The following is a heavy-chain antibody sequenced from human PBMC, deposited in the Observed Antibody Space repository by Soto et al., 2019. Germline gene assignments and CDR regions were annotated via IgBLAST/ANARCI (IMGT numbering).Heavy chain of an antibody. CDR3: ARDVDTAMVAPYNWFDP. Sequence: ASVKVSCKASGYTFTSYDINWVRQATGQGLEWMGWMNPNSGNTGYAQKFQGRVTMTRNTSISTAYMELSSLRSEDTAVYYCARDVDTAMVAPYNWFDPWGQGTLVTVSS. V-gene: IGHV1-8*01. D-gene: IGHD5-18*01. J-gene: IGHJ5*02. CDR1: GYTFTSYD. CDR2: MNPNSGNT.